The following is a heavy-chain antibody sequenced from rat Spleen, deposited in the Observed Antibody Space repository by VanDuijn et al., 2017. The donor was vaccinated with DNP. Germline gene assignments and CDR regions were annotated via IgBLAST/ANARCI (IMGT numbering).Heavy chain of an antibody. CDR1: GFSLTSYN. Sequence: VQLKESGPGLVQPSQTLSLTCTVAGFSLTSYNMAWVRQAPKKGLEWVATISYDGLATYYRDSVKGRFTISRNSANTSLWLQMDSLRSEDTATYYCARRYYGYTWGQGVRVTVSS. CDR3: ARRYYGYT. V-gene: IGHV5-7*01. D-gene: IGHD1-9*01. J-gene: IGHJ2*01. CDR2: ISYDGLAT.